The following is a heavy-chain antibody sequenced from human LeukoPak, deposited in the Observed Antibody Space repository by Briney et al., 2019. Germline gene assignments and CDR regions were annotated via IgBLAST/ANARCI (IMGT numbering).Heavy chain of an antibody. CDR2: IWYDGSNK. CDR3: AKKGNYYDSSGYFDDAFDI. Sequence: PGGSLRLSCAASGFTFSSYGMHWVRQAPGKGLEWVAVIWYDGSNKYYADSVKGRFTISRDNSKNTLYLQMNSLRAEDTAVYYCAKKGNYYDSSGYFDDAFDIWGQGTMVTVSS. D-gene: IGHD3-22*01. V-gene: IGHV3-33*06. J-gene: IGHJ3*02. CDR1: GFTFSSYG.